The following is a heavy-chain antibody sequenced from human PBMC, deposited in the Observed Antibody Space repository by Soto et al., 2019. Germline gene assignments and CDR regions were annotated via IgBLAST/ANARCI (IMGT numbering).Heavy chain of an antibody. CDR3: ALAAAGTGLFDY. V-gene: IGHV4-59*01. J-gene: IGHJ4*02. CDR2: IYYNGST. CDR1: GGSISSYY. Sequence: QVQLQESGPGLVKPSETLSLTCTVSGGSISSYYWSWIRQPPGKGLEWIGYIYYNGSTNYNPSLKSRVSISVDTSKNQFSLKLSSVTAADTAVHYCALAAAGTGLFDYWGQGTLVTVSS. D-gene: IGHD6-13*01.